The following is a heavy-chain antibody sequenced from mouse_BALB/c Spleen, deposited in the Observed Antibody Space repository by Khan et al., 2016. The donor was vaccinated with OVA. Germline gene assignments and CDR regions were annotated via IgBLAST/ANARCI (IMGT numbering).Heavy chain of an antibody. CDR2: IDPANGNT. J-gene: IGHJ4*01. CDR1: GFNIKNTY. CDR3: TYSLLLYGRDY. D-gene: IGHD1-2*01. Sequence: EVQLQESGAEFVKPGASVRLSCTASGFNIKNTYIHWVKQRPEQGLEWIGRIDPANGNTKYDPKFQDKATITADTSSNTAYLQLSSLTSEDTAVYYCTYSLLLYGRDYWGQGTSVTVSS. V-gene: IGHV14-3*02.